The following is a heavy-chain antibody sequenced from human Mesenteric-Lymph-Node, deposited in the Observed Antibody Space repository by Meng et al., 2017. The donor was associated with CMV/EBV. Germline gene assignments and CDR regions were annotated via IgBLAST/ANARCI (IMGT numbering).Heavy chain of an antibody. Sequence: ASGYTFTNYYMHWVRQAPGQGLEWMGLINPSGDSTSYAQKFQGRVTMTRDTSTNTVYMELSSLRSEDTAVYYCARAYLSGSYGYFDFWGQGTLVTVSS. D-gene: IGHD3-10*01. CDR3: ARAYLSGSYGYFDF. V-gene: IGHV1-46*01. CDR2: INPSGDST. CDR1: GYTFTNYY. J-gene: IGHJ4*02.